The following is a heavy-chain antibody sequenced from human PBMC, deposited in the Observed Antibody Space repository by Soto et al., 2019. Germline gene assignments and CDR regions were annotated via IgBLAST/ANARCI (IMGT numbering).Heavy chain of an antibody. D-gene: IGHD6-13*01. CDR1: DFPFGGDC. CDR2: ISYDGTNK. CDR3: ARDWGYSSNFNWFDP. J-gene: IGHJ5*01. Sequence: GGSLRLSCAAADFPFGGDCMHWVRQAPGKGLEWVATISYDGTNKYYADSVKGRFTTSRDNSKNTLYLQMNSLTVEDTAVYTCARDWGYSSNFNWFDPWGQGALVTAPQ. V-gene: IGHV3-30*03.